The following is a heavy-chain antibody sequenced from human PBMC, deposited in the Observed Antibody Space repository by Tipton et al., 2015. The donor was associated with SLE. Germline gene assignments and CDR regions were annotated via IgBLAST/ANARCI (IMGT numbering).Heavy chain of an antibody. J-gene: IGHJ4*02. D-gene: IGHD1-26*01. CDR1: GGSISRHN. Sequence: TLSLTCPVSGGSISRHNWSWIRRPAGKGLEWIGVTYRRGATNYNPSLPRRVTMSVDTSRNQFSLKLTSVTAADTAVYYCARHGSHAQGALYYYFESWGQGTQVTVSS. CDR2: TYRRGAT. CDR3: ARHGSHAQGALYYYFES. V-gene: IGHV4-4*07.